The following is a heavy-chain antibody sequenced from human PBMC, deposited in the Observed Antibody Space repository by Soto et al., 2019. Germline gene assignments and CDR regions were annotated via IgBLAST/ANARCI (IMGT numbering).Heavy chain of an antibody. CDR1: GYTLTELS. Sequence: ASVKVSCKVSGYTLTELSMHWVRQAPGKGLEWMGGFDPEDGETIYAQKFQGRVTMTEDTSTDTAYMELSSLRSEDTAVYYCAIIDSSGYYDNWFDPGGQGTPVPVSS. CDR3: AIIDSSGYYDNWFDP. CDR2: FDPEDGET. V-gene: IGHV1-24*01. J-gene: IGHJ5*02. D-gene: IGHD3-22*01.